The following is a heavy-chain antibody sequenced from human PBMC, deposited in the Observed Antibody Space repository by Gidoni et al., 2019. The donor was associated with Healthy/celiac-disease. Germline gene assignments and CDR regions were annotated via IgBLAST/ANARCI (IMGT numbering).Heavy chain of an antibody. D-gene: IGHD5-18*01. Sequence: QLQLQAPSAGLVKPSETLSLTCTVCGGSISSSSYYWGWIRQPPGKGLEWIGRTYYSGGTCYNPSLKSQVTISVDTSKNQFSLKLSSVTAADTAVYYCARMGLWWPTLVDYWGQGTLVTVSS. J-gene: IGHJ4*02. CDR2: TYYSGGT. V-gene: IGHV4-39*01. CDR3: ARMGLWWPTLVDY. CDR1: GGSISSSSYY.